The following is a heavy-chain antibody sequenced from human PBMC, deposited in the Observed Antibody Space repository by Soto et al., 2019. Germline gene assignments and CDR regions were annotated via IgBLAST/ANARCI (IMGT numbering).Heavy chain of an antibody. CDR1: EGIFNSFS. CDR3: QRRGRKSAKCCDP. J-gene: IGHJ5*02. CDR2: IIPMSGSP. V-gene: IGHV1-69*06. D-gene: IGHD3-10*02. Sequence: QVQLVQSGAEVKTPGSSVTVSCKASEGIFNSFSIDWERQAPAQGLEWMGGIIPMSGSPNSAQRLRGRVPFSADKSINTVHVEVNGLTYTDTAVYYCQRRGRKSAKCCDPWGEGILITVPS.